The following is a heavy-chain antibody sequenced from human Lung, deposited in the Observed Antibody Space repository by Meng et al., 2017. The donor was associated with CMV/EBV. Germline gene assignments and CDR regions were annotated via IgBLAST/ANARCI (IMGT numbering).Heavy chain of an antibody. Sequence: SCAASGFSFSSFAMHWVRQAPGKGLEWVAVIWFDGSFKFYGDSVQGRFTISRDNSKNILYLEMNNLRAEDTAVYYCAKVPCSSTSCYPYYFAYWXQGSXVNGAS. D-gene: IGHD2-2*01. CDR3: AKVPCSSTSCYPYYFAY. CDR2: IWFDGSFK. CDR1: GFSFSSFA. V-gene: IGHV3-33*06. J-gene: IGHJ4*02.